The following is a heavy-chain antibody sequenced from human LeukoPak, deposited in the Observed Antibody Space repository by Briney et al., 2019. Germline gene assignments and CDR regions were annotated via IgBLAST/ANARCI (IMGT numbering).Heavy chain of an antibody. CDR1: GYSISSGYY. J-gene: IGHJ4*02. CDR2: IYHSGST. V-gene: IGHV4-38-2*01. D-gene: IGHD5-12*01. Sequence: PSETLSLTCAVSGYSISSGYYWGWIRQPPGKGLEWIGSIYHSGSTYYNPSLKSRVTISVDTSKNQFSLKLSSVTAADTAVYYCARTVGYSGYEVYWGQGTLVTVSS. CDR3: ARTVGYSGYEVY.